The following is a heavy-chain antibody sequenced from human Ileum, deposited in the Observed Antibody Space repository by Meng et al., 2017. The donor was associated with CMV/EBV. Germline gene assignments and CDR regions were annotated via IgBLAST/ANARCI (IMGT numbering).Heavy chain of an antibody. CDR3: ARGRYCSSTSCYTLVDYYGMDV. CDR2: MNPNSGNT. D-gene: IGHD2-2*02. Sequence: ASVKVSCKASGYTFTSYDINWVRQATGQGLEWMGWMNPNSGNTGYAQKCQGRVTMTRNTSISTAYMELSSLISEDTAVYYCARGRYCSSTSCYTLVDYYGMDVWGQGTTVTVSS. J-gene: IGHJ6*02. V-gene: IGHV1-8*01. CDR1: GYTFTSYD.